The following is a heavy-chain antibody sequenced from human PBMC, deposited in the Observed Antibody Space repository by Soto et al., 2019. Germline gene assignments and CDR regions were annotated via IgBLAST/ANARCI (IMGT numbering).Heavy chain of an antibody. J-gene: IGHJ4*02. CDR2: IYYSGST. CDR3: ASFSEWLLYVVNY. CDR1: GGSISSGDYY. Sequence: SETLSLTCTVSGGSISSGDYYWSWIRQPPGKGLEWIGYIYYSGSTYYNPSLKSRVTISVDTSKNQFSLKLSSVTAADTAVYYCASFSEWLLYVVNYWGQGTLVTVSS. D-gene: IGHD3-3*01. V-gene: IGHV4-30-4*01.